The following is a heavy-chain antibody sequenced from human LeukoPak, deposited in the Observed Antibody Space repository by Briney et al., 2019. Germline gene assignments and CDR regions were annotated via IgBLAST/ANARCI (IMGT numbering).Heavy chain of an antibody. Sequence: SETLSLTCTVSGGSISSYYWSWIRQPPGKGLEWIGYIYYSGSTNYNPSLKSRVTISVDTSKNQFSLKLSSVTAADTAVYYCARHVDIVVVPAAPDYYYYYGMDVWGQGTTVTVSS. V-gene: IGHV4-59*08. CDR2: IYYSGST. CDR1: GGSISSYY. D-gene: IGHD2-2*03. J-gene: IGHJ6*02. CDR3: ARHVDIVVVPAAPDYYYYYGMDV.